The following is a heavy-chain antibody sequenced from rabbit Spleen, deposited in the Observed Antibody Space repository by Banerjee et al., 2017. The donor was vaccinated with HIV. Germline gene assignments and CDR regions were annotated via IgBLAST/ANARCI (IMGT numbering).Heavy chain of an antibody. CDR1: GVSLNDKDV. D-gene: IGHD2-1*01. CDR3: AREATVDDDFDL. CDR2: ITTNDAT. J-gene: IGHJ4*01. Sequence: QEQLEESGGGLVKPEGSLTLTCKASGVSLNDKDVMCWVRQAPGKGLEWIACITTNDATYYAAWARGRFTISKTSSTTVTLQMPSLTVADTATYFCAREATVDDDFDLWGPGTLVTVS. V-gene: IGHV1S45*01.